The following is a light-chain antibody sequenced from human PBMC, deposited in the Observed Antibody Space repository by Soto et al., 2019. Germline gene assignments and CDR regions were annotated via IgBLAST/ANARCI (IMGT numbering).Light chain of an antibody. Sequence: EIVMTQSPATLSVSPGERATLSCRASQSVSSNLAWYQPKPGQAPRLIIYGASTRATGIPARFSGSGSGTEFTLTISSLQSEDFAVYYCQQYNNWPLLFGQGTKLEIK. CDR3: QQYNNWPLL. CDR1: QSVSSN. CDR2: GAS. J-gene: IGKJ2*01. V-gene: IGKV3-15*01.